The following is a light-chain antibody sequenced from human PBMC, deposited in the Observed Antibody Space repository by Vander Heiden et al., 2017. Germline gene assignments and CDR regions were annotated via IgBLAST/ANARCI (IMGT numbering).Light chain of an antibody. J-gene: IGLJ3*02. CDR1: SSDVGGYTY. V-gene: IGLV2-14*03. CDR2: DVS. CDR3: SSYTSSSTLV. Sequence: QSALTQPPSVSGSPGQSITFPCTGTSSDVGGYTYVSWYQQHPGKAPKLMIYDVSNRPSGVSNRFSGSKSGNTASLTISGLQAEDEADYYCSSYTSSSTLVFGGGTKLTVL.